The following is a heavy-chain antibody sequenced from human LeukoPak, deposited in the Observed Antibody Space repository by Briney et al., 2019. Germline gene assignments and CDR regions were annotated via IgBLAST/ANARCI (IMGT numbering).Heavy chain of an antibody. J-gene: IGHJ4*02. D-gene: IGHD3-22*01. V-gene: IGHV3-30*02. CDR2: IRYDGSNK. CDR3: AKNRDSSDYPRDFDF. Sequence: GGSLRLSCAASGFTFSSYGMHWVRQAPGKGLEWVAFIRYDGSNKYYADSVKGRFTVSRDNSKDVVYLQMNSVRTEDTAVYYCAKNRDSSDYPRDFDFWRQGTLVTVSS. CDR1: GFTFSSYG.